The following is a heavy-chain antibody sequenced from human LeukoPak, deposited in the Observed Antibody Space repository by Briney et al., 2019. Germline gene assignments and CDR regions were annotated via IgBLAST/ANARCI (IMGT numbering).Heavy chain of an antibody. CDR1: GGTFSSYA. V-gene: IGHV1-69*01. Sequence: GASVKVSCKASGGTFSSYAISWVRQAPGQGLEWMGGIIPIFGTANYAQKFQGRVTITADESTSTAYMELSSLRSEDTAVYYCARGYCSGGSCYSPTYYYYMDVWGKGTTVTVSS. CDR2: IIPIFGTA. J-gene: IGHJ6*03. CDR3: ARGYCSGGSCYSPTYYYYMDV. D-gene: IGHD2-15*01.